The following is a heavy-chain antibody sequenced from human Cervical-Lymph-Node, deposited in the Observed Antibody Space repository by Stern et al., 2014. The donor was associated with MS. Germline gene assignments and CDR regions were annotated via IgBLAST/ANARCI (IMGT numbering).Heavy chain of an antibody. CDR2: IIPILGTA. D-gene: IGHD6-13*01. CDR1: GGAINSFD. J-gene: IGHJ4*02. V-gene: IGHV1-69*11. Sequence: VQLVQSGAEVKQPGSSVKVSCKASGGAINSFDISWVRQAPGQGPEWLGNIIPILGTANFAQKFQGRVSFTADDSTNTAYMELSSLRSDDTAVYYCARHQAGIAGNWGQGTLVIVSS. CDR3: ARHQAGIAGN.